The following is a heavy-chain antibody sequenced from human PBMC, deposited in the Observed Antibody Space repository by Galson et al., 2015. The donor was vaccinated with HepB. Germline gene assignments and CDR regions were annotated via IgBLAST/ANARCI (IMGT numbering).Heavy chain of an antibody. V-gene: IGHV1-69*06. D-gene: IGHD5-18*01. CDR1: GGTFSSYA. CDR3: ARGNSGGYSYAWAPDY. CDR2: IIPIFGTA. Sequence: SVKVSCKASGGTFSSYAISWERQAPGQGLEWMGGIIPIFGTANYAQKFQGRVTITADKSTSTAYMELSSLRSEDTAVYYCARGNSGGYSYAWAPDYWGQGTLVTVSS. J-gene: IGHJ4*02.